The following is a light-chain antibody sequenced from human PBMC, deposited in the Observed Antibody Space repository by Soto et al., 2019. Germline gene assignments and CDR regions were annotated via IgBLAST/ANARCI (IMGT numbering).Light chain of an antibody. Sequence: DIQMTQSPSTLSASVGDRVTITCRASQSISSWLAWYQQKPGKAPKLLIYDASSLESGVPSRFSGSESGTEFTLTISSLQPDDFATYYCQQYNSYSYTFGQWTKLEIK. CDR2: DAS. CDR1: QSISSW. V-gene: IGKV1-5*01. J-gene: IGKJ2*01. CDR3: QQYNSYSYT.